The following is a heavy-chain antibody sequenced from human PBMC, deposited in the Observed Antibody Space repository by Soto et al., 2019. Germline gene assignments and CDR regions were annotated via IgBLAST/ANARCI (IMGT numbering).Heavy chain of an antibody. V-gene: IGHV3-48*01. D-gene: IGHD3-10*01. CDR3: AREALGWFGELFPNFDY. Sequence: GGSLRLSCAASGFTFSSYGMNWVRQAPGKGLEWVSYISSSSSTIYYADSVKGRFTISRDNAKNSLYLQMNSLRAEDTAVYYCAREALGWFGELFPNFDYWGQGTLVTVSS. CDR2: ISSSSSTI. J-gene: IGHJ4*02. CDR1: GFTFSSYG.